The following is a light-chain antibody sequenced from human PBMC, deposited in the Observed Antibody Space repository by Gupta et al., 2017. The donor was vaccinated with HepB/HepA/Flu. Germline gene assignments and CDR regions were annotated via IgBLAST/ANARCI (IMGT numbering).Light chain of an antibody. V-gene: IGKV2-30*01. J-gene: IGKJ1*01. CDR1: PSLVDCVGNSY. CDR2: KVS. CDR3: EQTKQSPGT. Sequence: VVMTQSPLSLHVTLGQPASISCRSSPSLVDCVGNSYLNWFQQRPGQSPRRLIYKVSNRESGVPDRFSGSGSGTDFTLNISRVEAEDVAVYYCEQTKQSPGTFGQGTKVEIK.